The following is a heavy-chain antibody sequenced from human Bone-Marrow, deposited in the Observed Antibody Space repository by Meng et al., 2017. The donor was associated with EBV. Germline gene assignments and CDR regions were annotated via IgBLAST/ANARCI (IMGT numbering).Heavy chain of an antibody. CDR3: ARESGRGYTPDY. CDR1: GGAFRRSA. CDR2: FLPILGAP. Sequence: VQSGPGGKKPGSSVKVSCKASGGAFRRSAISWVRQAPGQGLEWMGGFLPILGAPNYAETFQDRVTITADESTSTAYMELSSLRPDDTAVYYCARESGRGYTPDYWGQGTLVTVSS. D-gene: IGHD3-10*01. J-gene: IGHJ4*02. V-gene: IGHV1-69*01.